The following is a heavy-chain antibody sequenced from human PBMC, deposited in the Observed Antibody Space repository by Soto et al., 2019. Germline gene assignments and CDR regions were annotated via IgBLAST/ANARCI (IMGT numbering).Heavy chain of an antibody. D-gene: IGHD6-13*01. CDR3: ARMASAGTLNWFDP. CDR1: AYTFINFD. Sequence: SLKVSCKASAYTFINFDISWVRQAAGQGLEWLGWMNPGSGKTGYASKFQGRVAMTRDASTGTSHLELSSLTSDDTAVYYCARMASAGTLNWFDPWGQGTLVTVSS. J-gene: IGHJ5*02. V-gene: IGHV1-8*02. CDR2: MNPGSGKT.